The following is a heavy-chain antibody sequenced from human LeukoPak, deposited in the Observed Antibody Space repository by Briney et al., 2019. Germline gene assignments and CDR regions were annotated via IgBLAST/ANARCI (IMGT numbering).Heavy chain of an antibody. CDR3: AKSLPYYYDSSGYSGFDY. J-gene: IGHJ4*02. Sequence: PGGSLRLSCAASGFTFSSYAMSWVRQAPGKGLEWVSAITSSGGSTYYADSVKGRFTISRDNSQNTLYLQMNSLRAEDTAVYYCAKSLPYYYDSSGYSGFDYWGQGTLVTVSS. V-gene: IGHV3-23*01. CDR2: ITSSGGST. CDR1: GFTFSSYA. D-gene: IGHD3-22*01.